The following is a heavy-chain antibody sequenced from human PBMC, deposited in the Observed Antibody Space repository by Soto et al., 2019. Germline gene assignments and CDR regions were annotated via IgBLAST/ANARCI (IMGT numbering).Heavy chain of an antibody. CDR3: ARANRGDLGY. V-gene: IGHV1-3*01. CDR2: INAGNGNT. D-gene: IGHD3-16*01. J-gene: IGHJ4*02. CDR1: GYTFTSYA. Sequence: ASVKVSCKASGYTFTSYAMHWVRQAPGQRLEWMGWINAGNGNTKYSRKFQGRVTITRDTSASTAYMELSSLRSEETAVYYCARANRGDLGYWGQGTLVTVSS.